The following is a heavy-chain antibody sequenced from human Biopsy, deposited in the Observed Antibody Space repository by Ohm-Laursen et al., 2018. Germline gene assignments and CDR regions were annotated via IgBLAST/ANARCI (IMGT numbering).Heavy chain of an antibody. J-gene: IGHJ5*02. CDR2: IWYDGSKK. Sequence: SLRLSCAAPRLSFSTYGMHWVRQAPGKGLEWVAVIWYDGSKKYYADSVKGRFTITRDNSKNTLYLQMNSLRAEDTAVYYCASDRDSSGSFRWNHWGQGTLVTVSS. V-gene: IGHV3-33*01. D-gene: IGHD6-19*01. CDR1: RLSFSTYG. CDR3: ASDRDSSGSFRWNH.